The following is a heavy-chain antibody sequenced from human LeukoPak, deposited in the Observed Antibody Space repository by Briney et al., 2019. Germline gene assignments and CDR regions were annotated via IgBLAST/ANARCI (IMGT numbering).Heavy chain of an antibody. CDR2: IYYSGST. J-gene: IGHJ3*02. CDR3: ARGSRGSADDAFDI. CDR1: GGSISSYY. D-gene: IGHD3-10*01. V-gene: IGHV4-59*01. Sequence: SETLSLTCTVSGGSISSYYWNWIRQPPGKGLEWIGYIYYSGSTNYNPSLKSRVTISVDTSKNQFSLKLSSVTAADTAVYYCARGSRGSADDAFDIWGQGTMVTVSS.